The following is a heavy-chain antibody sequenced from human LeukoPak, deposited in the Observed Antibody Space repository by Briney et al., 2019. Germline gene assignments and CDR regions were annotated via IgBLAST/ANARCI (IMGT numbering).Heavy chain of an antibody. CDR2: ISGSGGST. Sequence: PGGSLRLSCAASGFTFSSYAMSWVRQAPGKGLEWVSAISGSGGSTYYTDSVKGRFTISRDNSKNTLYLQLKSLRLEDTALYFCARSRDGYNEPFDYWGQGTLVTVSS. D-gene: IGHD5-24*01. J-gene: IGHJ4*02. CDR3: ARSRDGYNEPFDY. V-gene: IGHV3-23*01. CDR1: GFTFSSYA.